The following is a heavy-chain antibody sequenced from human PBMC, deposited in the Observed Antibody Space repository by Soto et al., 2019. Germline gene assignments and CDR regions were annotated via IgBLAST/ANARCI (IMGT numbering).Heavy chain of an antibody. V-gene: IGHV3-23*01. J-gene: IGHJ3*02. D-gene: IGHD3-22*01. CDR3: AKSPVIVVVITAFDI. CDR1: GFTFSSYA. Sequence: GGSLRLSCAASGFTFSSYAMSWVRQAPGKGREWVSAISGSGGSTYYADSVKGRFTISRDNSKNTLYLQMNSLRAEDTAVYYCAKSPVIVVVITAFDIWGQGTMVTVSS. CDR2: ISGSGGST.